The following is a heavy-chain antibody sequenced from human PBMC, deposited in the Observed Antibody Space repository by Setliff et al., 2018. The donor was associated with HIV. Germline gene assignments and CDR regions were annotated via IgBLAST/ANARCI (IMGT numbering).Heavy chain of an antibody. CDR1: GGSINTYY. J-gene: IGHJ5*02. V-gene: IGHV4-4*09. CDR3: ARGSRSSTALYWFDP. Sequence: LSLTCTVSGGSINTYYWTWIRQSPGKGLEWIGYFYHSGSTNYNPSLKSRVSISVDTYKNQFSLSLSSVTAADTAVYYCARGSRSSTALYWFDPWGQGTLVTVSS. CDR2: FYHSGST. D-gene: IGHD6-6*01.